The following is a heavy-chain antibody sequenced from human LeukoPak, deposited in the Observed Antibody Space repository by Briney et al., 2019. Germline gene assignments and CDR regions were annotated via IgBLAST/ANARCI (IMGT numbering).Heavy chain of an antibody. CDR2: INHSGST. V-gene: IGHV4-34*01. CDR1: GVSFSGYY. J-gene: IGHJ3*02. Sequence: SETLSLTCAVYGVSFSGYYWSWIRQPPGKGLEWIGEINHSGSTNYNPSLKSRVTISVDTSKNQFSLKLSSVTAADTAVCYCATTDAFDIWGQGTMVTVSS. CDR3: ATTDAFDI.